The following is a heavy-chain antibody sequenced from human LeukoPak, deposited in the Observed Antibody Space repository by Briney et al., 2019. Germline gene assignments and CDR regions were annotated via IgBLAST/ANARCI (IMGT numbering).Heavy chain of an antibody. CDR1: GFTFSSYW. CDR3: ARIGASVGAIDY. D-gene: IGHD1-26*01. CDR2: VNSDGITT. J-gene: IGHJ4*02. Sequence: GGSLRLSCAASGFTFSSYWMHWVRQAPGKGLVWVSRVNSDGITTSYADSVKGRFTISRDNTKNTLYLQMNSLRAEDTAVYYCARIGASVGAIDYWGQGTLVTVSS. V-gene: IGHV3-74*01.